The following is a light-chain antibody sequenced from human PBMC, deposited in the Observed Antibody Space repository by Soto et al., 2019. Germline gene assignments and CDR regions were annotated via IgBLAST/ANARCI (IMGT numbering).Light chain of an antibody. CDR3: QQYGSSIT. J-gene: IGKJ5*01. Sequence: EIVLTQSPATLSLSPGERATLYFRASQSVSSYLAWYQQKPGQAPRLLIYDASNRATGIPARFSGSGSGTDFTLTISSLEPEDFAVYYCQQYGSSITFGQGTRLEIK. V-gene: IGKV3-11*01. CDR2: DAS. CDR1: QSVSSY.